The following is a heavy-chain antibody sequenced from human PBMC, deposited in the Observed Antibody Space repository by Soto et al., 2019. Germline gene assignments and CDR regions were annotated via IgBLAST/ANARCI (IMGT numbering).Heavy chain of an antibody. Sequence: PSETLSLTCTVSGGSISNYYWTWIRQPPGKGLQWIGNIYYSGTTNYNPSLKSRVTISVDTSKNQFSLKLSSVTAADTAVYYCARHPTVTEYYFDYWGQGTLVTVSS. CDR1: GGSISNYY. V-gene: IGHV4-59*08. CDR3: ARHPTVTEYYFDY. J-gene: IGHJ4*02. D-gene: IGHD4-17*01. CDR2: IYYSGTT.